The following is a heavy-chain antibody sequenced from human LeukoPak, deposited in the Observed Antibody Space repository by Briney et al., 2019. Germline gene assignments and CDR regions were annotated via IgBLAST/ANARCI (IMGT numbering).Heavy chain of an antibody. CDR1: AYTFTSYG. D-gene: IGHD5-24*01. J-gene: IGHJ4*02. Sequence: ASVKVSCKSSAYTFTSYGISWVRQAPGQGLEWMGWFSAYNGNTNYAQKLQGRVTMTTDTSTSTAYMELRSLRSDDTAVYYCARDRGDGYNYCAVDYWGQGTLVTVSS. CDR3: ARDRGDGYNYCAVDY. CDR2: FSAYNGNT. V-gene: IGHV1-18*01.